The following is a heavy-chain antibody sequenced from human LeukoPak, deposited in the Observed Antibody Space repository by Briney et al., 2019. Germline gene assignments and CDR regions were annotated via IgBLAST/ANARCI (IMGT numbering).Heavy chain of an antibody. J-gene: IGHJ4*02. D-gene: IGHD3-10*01. CDR1: GFTFGDYP. CDR2: IRSKAYGGTT. V-gene: IGHV3-49*03. CDR3: TRGDYYGSGSYYEYYFDY. Sequence: GGSLRLSCTASGFTFGDYPMSWFRQAPGTGLEWVGSIRSKAYGGTTEYAASVKGRFAISRDDSKSIAYLQMNSLKTEDTAVYYCTRGDYYGSGSYYEYYFDYWGQGTLVTVSS.